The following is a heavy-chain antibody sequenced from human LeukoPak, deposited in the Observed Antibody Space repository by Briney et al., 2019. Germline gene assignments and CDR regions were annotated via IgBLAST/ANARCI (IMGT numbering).Heavy chain of an antibody. V-gene: IGHV4-34*01. D-gene: IGHD3-10*01. CDR3: ARLAPWFGELGY. J-gene: IGHJ4*02. CDR2: INHSGST. CDR1: GGFFSGYY. Sequence: SETLSPTCAVYGGFFSGYYWSWIRQPPGKGLEWIGEINHSGSTNYNPSLKSRVTISVDTSKNQFSLKLSSVTAADTAVYYCARLAPWFGELGYWGQGTLVTVSS.